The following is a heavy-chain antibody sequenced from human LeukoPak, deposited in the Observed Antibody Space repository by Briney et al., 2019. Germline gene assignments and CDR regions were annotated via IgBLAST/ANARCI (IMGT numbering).Heavy chain of an antibody. Sequence: PSETLSLTCTVSGGSVSSSGYSWNWIRQPPGKGLEWIGYIYYSGSTNYNPSLKSRVTISVDTSKNQFSLKLSSVTAADTAVYYCARNRASYYDILPRGNWFDPWGQGTLVTVSS. CDR2: IYYSGST. J-gene: IGHJ5*02. CDR1: GGSVSSSGYS. V-gene: IGHV4-61*08. CDR3: ARNRASYYDILPRGNWFDP. D-gene: IGHD3-9*01.